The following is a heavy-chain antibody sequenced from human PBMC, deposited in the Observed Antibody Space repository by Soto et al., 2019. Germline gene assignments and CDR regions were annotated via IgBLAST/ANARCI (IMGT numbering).Heavy chain of an antibody. Sequence: QVQLVQSGAEVKKPGSSVKVSCKASGGTFSSYAISWVRQAPGQGLEWMGGIIPIFGTADYAQKFQGRVTITADESTSTAYMELSTLRSEDTAVYYCARHGGGSPEGRYHYGMDVWGQGTTVTVSS. CDR3: ARHGGGSPEGRYHYGMDV. V-gene: IGHV1-69*12. J-gene: IGHJ6*02. CDR2: IIPIFGTA. D-gene: IGHD1-26*01. CDR1: GGTFSSYA.